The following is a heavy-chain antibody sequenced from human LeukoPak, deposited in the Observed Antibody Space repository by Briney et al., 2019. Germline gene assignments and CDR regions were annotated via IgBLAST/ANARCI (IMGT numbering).Heavy chain of an antibody. D-gene: IGHD6-19*01. J-gene: IGHJ4*02. CDR1: GGSFSGYY. CDR3: ARHAGYSSGWYWAYYFDY. Sequence: PSETLSLTCAVYGGSFSGYYWSWIRQPPGKGLEWIGEINHSGSTNYNPSLKSRVTISVDTSKNQFSLKLSSVTAADTAVYYCARHAGYSSGWYWAYYFDYWGQGTLVTVSS. CDR2: INHSGST. V-gene: IGHV4-34*01.